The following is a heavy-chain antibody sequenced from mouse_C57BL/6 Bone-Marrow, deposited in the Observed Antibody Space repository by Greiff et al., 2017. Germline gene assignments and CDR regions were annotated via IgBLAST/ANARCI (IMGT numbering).Heavy chain of an antibody. CDR1: GYAFTNYL. CDR2: INPGSGGT. V-gene: IGHV1-54*01. D-gene: IGHD4-1*01. CDR3: ARSKNWDSWFAY. Sequence: QVHVKQSGAELVRPGTSVKVSCKASGYAFTNYLIEWVKQRSGPGLEWIGVINPGSGGTNYNEKFKGKATLTADKSSSTAYMQLSSLTSEDSAVYFCARSKNWDSWFAYWGRGTLVTVSA. J-gene: IGHJ3*01.